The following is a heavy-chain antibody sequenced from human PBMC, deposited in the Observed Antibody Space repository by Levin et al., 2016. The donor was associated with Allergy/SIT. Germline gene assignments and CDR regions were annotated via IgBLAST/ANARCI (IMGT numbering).Heavy chain of an antibody. CDR2: IYYSGRT. J-gene: IGHJ6*02. Sequence: WIRQPPGKGLEWIGSIYYSGRTYYNPSLKSRVAISADTSKNHFSLRLSSVTAADTAVYYCARHGRVGGMDVWGQGTTVTVSS. V-gene: IGHV4-39*01. D-gene: IGHD3-16*01. CDR3: ARHGRVGGMDV.